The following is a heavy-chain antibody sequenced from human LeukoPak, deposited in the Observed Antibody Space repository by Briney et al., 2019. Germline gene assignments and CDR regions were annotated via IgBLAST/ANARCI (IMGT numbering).Heavy chain of an antibody. V-gene: IGHV1-2*02. CDR1: GYSFTGYY. CDR3: ARSPDILTGENFDY. J-gene: IGHJ4*02. CDR2: INPNSGGT. D-gene: IGHD3-9*01. Sequence: ASVKVSCKASGYSFTGYYMHWVRQAPGQGLEWMGWINPNSGGTKYARKFKGRVTMTRDTSISTAYMELSRLRSDDTAVFYCARSPDILTGENFDYWGQGTLVTVSS.